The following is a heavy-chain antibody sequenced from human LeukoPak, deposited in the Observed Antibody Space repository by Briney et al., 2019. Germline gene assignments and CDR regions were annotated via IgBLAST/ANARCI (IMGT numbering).Heavy chain of an antibody. J-gene: IGHJ4*02. CDR1: GGSISSYY. V-gene: IGHV4-4*07. D-gene: IGHD3-3*01. CDR2: IYTSGST. Sequence: PSGTLSLTCTVSGGSISSYYWSWIRQPAGKGLEWIGRIYTSGSTTYNPSLKSRVTMSVDTSKNQFSLKLSSVTAADTAVYYCASSIFGVVPPAYWGQGTQVTVSS. CDR3: ASSIFGVVPPAY.